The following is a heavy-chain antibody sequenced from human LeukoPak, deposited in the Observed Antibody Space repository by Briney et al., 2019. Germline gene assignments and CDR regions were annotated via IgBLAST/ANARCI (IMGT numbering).Heavy chain of an antibody. V-gene: IGHV4-34*01. Sequence: PSETLSLTCAVYGGSFSGYYWSWIRQPPGKGLEWIGEINHSGSTNYNPSLKSRVTISVDTSKNQFSLKLSSVTAADTAVYYCARDKYYYDSSGYYPPVNGMDVWGQGTTVTVSS. CDR2: INHSGST. CDR1: GGSFSGYY. J-gene: IGHJ6*02. D-gene: IGHD3-22*01. CDR3: ARDKYYYDSSGYYPPVNGMDV.